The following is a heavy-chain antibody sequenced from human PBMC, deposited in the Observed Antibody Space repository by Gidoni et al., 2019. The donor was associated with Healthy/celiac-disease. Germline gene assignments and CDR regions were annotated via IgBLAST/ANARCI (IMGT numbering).Heavy chain of an antibody. J-gene: IGHJ4*02. CDR1: GFTFSSYS. CDR3: ARGIVATTAPCDY. D-gene: IGHD5-12*01. CDR2: ISSSSSYI. V-gene: IGHV3-21*01. Sequence: EVQLVESGGGRVKPGGSLRLSCSASGFTFSSYSMNWVRQAPGKGLEGVSSISSSSSYIYYADSVKGRFTISRDNAKNSLYLQMNSLRAEDTAVYYCARGIVATTAPCDYWGQGTLVTVSS.